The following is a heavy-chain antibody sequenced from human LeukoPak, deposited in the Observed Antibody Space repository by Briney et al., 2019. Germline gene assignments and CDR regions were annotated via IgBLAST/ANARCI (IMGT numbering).Heavy chain of an antibody. V-gene: IGHV3-30*04. Sequence: GGSLRHSCAAPLYTFSNHARHTVPQPPGKGLVWEAIISYDGSNKFYAVSVKSRFTISRDNSKNTLYLQMDSLRAEDTAIYYCARAISAGYDNPPDYWGQGTLLTLSS. CDR1: LYTFSNHA. CDR2: ISYDGSNK. J-gene: IGHJ4*02. D-gene: IGHD3-9*01. CDR3: ARAISAGYDNPPDY.